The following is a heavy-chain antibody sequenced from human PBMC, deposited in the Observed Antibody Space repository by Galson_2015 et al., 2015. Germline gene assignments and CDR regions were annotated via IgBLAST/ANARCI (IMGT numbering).Heavy chain of an antibody. CDR2: ISGSSATI. Sequence: SLRLSCAASGFTFSSYWMHWVRQAPGKGLVWLSYISGSSATIYYADSVKGRFTISRDNAKKSLYLHMNNLRAEDTAMYYCARDENSGSYTAPFFDYWGQGTPVTVSS. CDR3: ARDENSGSYTAPFFDY. V-gene: IGHV3-48*01. D-gene: IGHD1-26*01. J-gene: IGHJ4*02. CDR1: GFTFSSYW.